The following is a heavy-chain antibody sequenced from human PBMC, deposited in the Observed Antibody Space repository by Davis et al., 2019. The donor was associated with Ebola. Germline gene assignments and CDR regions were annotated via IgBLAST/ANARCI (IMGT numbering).Heavy chain of an antibody. CDR1: GGSISSSSYY. CDR3: ARGGLRVYDFWSGRPSSYGMDV. V-gene: IGHV4-39*07. D-gene: IGHD3-3*01. Sequence: MPSETLSLTCTVSGGSISSSSYYWGWIRQPPGKGLEWIGSIYYSGSTYYNPSLKSRVTISVDTSKNQFSLKLSSVTAADTAVYYCARGGLRVYDFWSGRPSSYGMDVWGQGTTVTVSS. J-gene: IGHJ6*02. CDR2: IYYSGST.